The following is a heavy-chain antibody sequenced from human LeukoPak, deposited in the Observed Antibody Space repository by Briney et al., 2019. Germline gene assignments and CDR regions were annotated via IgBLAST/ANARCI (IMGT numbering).Heavy chain of an antibody. J-gene: IGHJ5*02. V-gene: IGHV4-4*07. CDR1: GGSISSYY. CDR3: ASSTSWNWFDP. D-gene: IGHD2-2*01. CDR2: IYTSGST. Sequence: SETLSLTCTVSGGSISSYYWSWIRQPAGKGLEWIGRIYTSGSTNYNPSLKSRVTMSVDTSKSQFSLKLSSVTAADTAVYYCASSTSWNWFDPWGQGTLVTVSS.